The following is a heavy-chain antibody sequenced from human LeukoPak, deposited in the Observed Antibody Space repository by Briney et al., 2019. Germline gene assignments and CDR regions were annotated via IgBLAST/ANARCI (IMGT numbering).Heavy chain of an antibody. D-gene: IGHD3-3*01. V-gene: IGHV3-73*01. J-gene: IGHJ4*02. Sequence: PGGSLRLSCAASGFTFSGSAIHWVRQASGKGLEWVGRIRSKAYSYATVYAASVKGRFTISRDDSKNTAYLQMNSLKTEDTAVYYCSRHREEGAIFGVVEDYWGQGTLVTVSS. CDR3: SRHREEGAIFGVVEDY. CDR2: IRSKAYSYAT. CDR1: GFTFSGSA.